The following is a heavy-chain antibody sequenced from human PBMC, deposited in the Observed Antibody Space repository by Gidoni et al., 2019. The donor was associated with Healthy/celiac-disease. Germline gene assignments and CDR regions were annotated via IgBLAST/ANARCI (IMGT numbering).Heavy chain of an antibody. J-gene: IGHJ4*02. V-gene: IGHV4-59*01. CDR2: IYYSGST. CDR3: AGMGDYLGDY. CDR1: GGSISSYY. D-gene: IGHD4-17*01. Sequence: QVQLQESGPGLVKPSETLSLTCTVSGGSISSYYWSWIRQPPGKGLEWIGYIYYSGSTNYNPSLKSRVTISVDTSKNQFSLKLSSVTAADTAVYYCAGMGDYLGDYWGQGTLVTVSS.